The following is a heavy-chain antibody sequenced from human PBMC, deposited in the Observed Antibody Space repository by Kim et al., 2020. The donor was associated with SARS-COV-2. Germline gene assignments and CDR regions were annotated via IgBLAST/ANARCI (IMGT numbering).Heavy chain of an antibody. CDR3: AREHGVRGNFDC. V-gene: IGHV3-66*01. CDR2: IYSGGTT. J-gene: IGHJ4*02. Sequence: GGSLRLSCAASGFTVSSNYMSWVRQAPGRGLEWGSIIYSGGTTYYADSVKDRFTISRDNSKNTLYLQMNSLRAEDTAIYYCAREHGVRGNFDCWGQGTLVTVSS. D-gene: IGHD3-10*01. CDR1: GFTVSSNY.